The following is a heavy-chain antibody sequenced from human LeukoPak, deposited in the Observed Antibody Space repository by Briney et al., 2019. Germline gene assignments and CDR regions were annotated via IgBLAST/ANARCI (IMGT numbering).Heavy chain of an antibody. CDR2: INHSGST. CDR3: ARVADSSGYYYYFDY. J-gene: IGHJ4*02. V-gene: IGHV4-34*01. D-gene: IGHD3-22*01. Sequence: SETLSLTCAVYGGSFSGYYWSWIRQPPGKGLGWIGEINHSGSTNYNPSLKSRVTISVDTSKNQFSLKLSSVTAADTAVYYCARVADSSGYYYYFDYWGQGTLVTVSS. CDR1: GGSFSGYY.